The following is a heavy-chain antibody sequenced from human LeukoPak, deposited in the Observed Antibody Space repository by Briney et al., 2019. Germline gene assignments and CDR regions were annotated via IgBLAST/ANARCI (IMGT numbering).Heavy chain of an antibody. J-gene: IGHJ4*02. CDR3: ARIFGYTSIYYFDY. V-gene: IGHV3-48*01. Sequence: PGGSLRLSCAASGFSFSDYSMNWVRQAPGKGLEDISYINSDSKTIWYADSVKGRFTISRDNSKNTLYLQMNSLRAEDTAVYFCARIFGYTSIYYFDYWGQGTLVTVSS. D-gene: IGHD6-13*01. CDR2: INSDSKTI. CDR1: GFSFSDYS.